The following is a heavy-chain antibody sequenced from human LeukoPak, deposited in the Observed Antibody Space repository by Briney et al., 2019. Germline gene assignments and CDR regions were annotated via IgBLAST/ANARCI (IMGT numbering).Heavy chain of an antibody. Sequence: PSETLSLTCGVTGGSFSGYYWSWIRQPPGKGLEWIGEINHSGSTNYNPSLKSRVTISVDTSKNQFSLKLSSVTAADTAVHYCARQYSSGWYKGYFQYWGQGTLVTVSS. CDR1: GGSFSGYY. D-gene: IGHD6-19*01. CDR2: INHSGST. V-gene: IGHV4-34*01. J-gene: IGHJ1*01. CDR3: ARQYSSGWYKGYFQY.